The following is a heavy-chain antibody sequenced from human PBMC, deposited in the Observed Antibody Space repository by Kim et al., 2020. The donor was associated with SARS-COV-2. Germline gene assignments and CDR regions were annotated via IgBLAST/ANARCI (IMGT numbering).Heavy chain of an antibody. V-gene: IGHV3-9*01. CDR3: AKDLGGLGSYYYYYGMDV. D-gene: IGHD3-16*01. Sequence: GGSLRLSCAASGFTFGDYAMLWVRQAPGKGLEWVSGISWNSGSIGYADSVTGRFTISRDNAKSSLYLQMNSLRAEDRALYYCAKDLGGLGSYYYYYGMDVWGQGTTVTVAS. CDR1: GFTFGDYA. J-gene: IGHJ6*02. CDR2: ISWNSGSI.